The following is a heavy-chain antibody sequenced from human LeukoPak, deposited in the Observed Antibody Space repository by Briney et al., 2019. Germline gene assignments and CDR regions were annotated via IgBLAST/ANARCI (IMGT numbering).Heavy chain of an antibody. CDR3: ARAPAGYPRHYFDY. J-gene: IGHJ4*02. CDR2: INHSGST. V-gene: IGHV4-34*01. D-gene: IGHD5-12*01. CDR1: GGSFSGYY. Sequence: SETLSLTCAVYGGSFSGYYWSWIRQPPGKGLEWIGEINHSGSTNYNPSLKSRVTISLDTSKNQFSLKLSSVTAADTAVYYCARAPAGYPRHYFDYWGQGSLVTVSS.